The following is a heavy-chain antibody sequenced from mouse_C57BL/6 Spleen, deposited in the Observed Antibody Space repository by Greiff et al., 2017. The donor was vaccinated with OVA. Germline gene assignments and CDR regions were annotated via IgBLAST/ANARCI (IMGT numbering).Heavy chain of an antibody. J-gene: IGHJ2*01. Sequence: EVQLQQSGPGLAKPSQTLSLTCSVTGYSITSDYWNWIRKFPGNKLEYMGYISYSGSTYYNPSLKSRISTTRDTPKNQYYVKLNSVTTEDTATDYDARCGSLYPYYFDYWGQGTTLTVSS. CDR3: ARCGSLYPYYFDY. CDR2: ISYSGST. D-gene: IGHD1-1*01. CDR1: GYSITSDY. V-gene: IGHV3-8*01.